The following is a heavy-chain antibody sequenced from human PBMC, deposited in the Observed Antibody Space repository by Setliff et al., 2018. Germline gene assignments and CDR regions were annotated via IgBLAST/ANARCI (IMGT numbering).Heavy chain of an antibody. D-gene: IGHD6-13*01. J-gene: IGHJ4*02. CDR1: GYSFTGYY. Sequence: ASVKVSCKASGYSFTGYYMHWVRQAPGQGLEWMGIIHTGGGSASYAQKFQGRVAMTSDTSTSTVYMEVNSVRSDDTAIHYCARGGMAAAGRKGVFEYWGQGTQVTVSS. CDR2: IHTGGGSA. V-gene: IGHV1-46*01. CDR3: ARGGMAAAGRKGVFEY.